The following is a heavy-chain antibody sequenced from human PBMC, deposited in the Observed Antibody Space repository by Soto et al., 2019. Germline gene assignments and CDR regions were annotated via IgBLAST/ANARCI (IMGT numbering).Heavy chain of an antibody. CDR3: ARGSEFDFWSGYL. D-gene: IGHD3-3*01. Sequence: QERLVQSWAEVRKPGSSVKVSCKVTGGTSTRYAINWVRQAPGQGLEWMGGIVPMFGTSKYAQKFQGRVTITADTSTDIAYMDLGSRISEDTAGYYCARGSEFDFWSGYLWGQGALVFVSA. V-gene: IGHV1-69*06. CDR2: IVPMFGTS. J-gene: IGHJ4*02. CDR1: GGTSTRYA.